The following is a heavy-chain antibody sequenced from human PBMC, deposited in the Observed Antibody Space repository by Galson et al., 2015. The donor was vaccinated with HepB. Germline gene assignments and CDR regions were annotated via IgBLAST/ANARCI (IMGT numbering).Heavy chain of an antibody. CDR3: VRDHRDSIPHY. CDR2: ISFDGSN. Sequence: SLRLSCAASGFTFSSFFMHWVRQAPGKGLEWVAVISFDGSNSYPDSVKGRFTVSRDNSKNTLYLQMNSLRPDDTAVYYCVRDHRDSIPHYWGQGTLVTVSS. CDR1: GFTFSSFF. V-gene: IGHV3-30*03. D-gene: IGHD2-21*02. J-gene: IGHJ4*02.